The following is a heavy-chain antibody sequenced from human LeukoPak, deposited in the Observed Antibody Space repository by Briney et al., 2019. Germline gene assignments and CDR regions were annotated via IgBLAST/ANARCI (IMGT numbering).Heavy chain of an antibody. J-gene: IGHJ4*02. D-gene: IGHD2-21*01. Sequence: PGGSLRLSCVVSGFTFSSYWMAWVRQAPGKGLEWVANIKGDGREERYVDSVKGRFTISRDNTKNSLYLQMNSLRDEDTAVYYCARDLYSQYWGQGTLVTVSS. CDR1: GFTFSSYW. CDR3: ARDLYSQY. V-gene: IGHV3-7*01. CDR2: IKGDGREE.